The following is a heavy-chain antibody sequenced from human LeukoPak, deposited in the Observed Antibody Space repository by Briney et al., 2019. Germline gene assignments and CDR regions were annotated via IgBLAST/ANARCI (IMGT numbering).Heavy chain of an antibody. J-gene: IGHJ3*02. Sequence: ASVKVSCKASGYAFTSYAMNWVRQAPGQGLEWMGWINTNTGNPTYAQGFTGRFVFSLDTSVSAAYLQISSLKAEDTAVYYCARVVWFGELSGAFDIWGQGTMVTVSS. CDR3: ARVVWFGELSGAFDI. CDR1: GYAFTSYA. V-gene: IGHV7-4-1*02. D-gene: IGHD3-10*01. CDR2: INTNTGNP.